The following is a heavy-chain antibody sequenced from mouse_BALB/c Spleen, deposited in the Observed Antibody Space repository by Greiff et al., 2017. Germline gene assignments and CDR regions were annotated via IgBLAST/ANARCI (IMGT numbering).Heavy chain of an antibody. J-gene: IGHJ4*01. V-gene: IGHV7-3*02. CDR3: ARGLWSYAMDY. Sequence: LVESGGGLVQPGGSLRLSCATSGFTFTDYYMSWVRQPPGKALEWLGFIRNKANGYTTEYSASVKGRFTISRDNSQSILYLQMNTLRAEDSATYYCARGLWSYAMDYWGQGTSVTVSS. CDR2: IRNKANGYTT. CDR1: GFTFTDYY. D-gene: IGHD1-1*02.